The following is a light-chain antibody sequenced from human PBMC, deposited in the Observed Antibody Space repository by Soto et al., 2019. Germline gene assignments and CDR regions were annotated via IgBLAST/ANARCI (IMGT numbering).Light chain of an antibody. V-gene: IGLV2-8*01. CDR1: SSDVGAYKY. CDR2: DVT. CDR3: TSYVDNDIWV. Sequence: QSVLTQPPSASGSPGQSVTISCTGTSSDVGAYKYFSWYQQYPGKAPKLMIYDVTKRPSGVPDRFSGSNSGNTASLTVSGLQAADEADYYFTSYVDNDIWVFGGGTQLTVL. J-gene: IGLJ3*02.